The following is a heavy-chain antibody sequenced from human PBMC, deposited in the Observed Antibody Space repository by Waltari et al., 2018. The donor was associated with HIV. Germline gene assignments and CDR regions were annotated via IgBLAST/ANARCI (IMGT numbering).Heavy chain of an antibody. D-gene: IGHD6-19*01. Sequence: QVQLVESGGGVVQPGRSLRLSCAASGFTFSSYAMHWVRQAPGKGLEWVAVISYYGDNKYYPDSVKCRFTISRDNSKNTLYLQMNSLRAEDTAVYYCAKGASGWSPGYWGQGTLVTVSS. J-gene: IGHJ4*02. V-gene: IGHV3-30*18. CDR1: GFTFSSYA. CDR3: AKGASGWSPGY. CDR2: ISYYGDNK.